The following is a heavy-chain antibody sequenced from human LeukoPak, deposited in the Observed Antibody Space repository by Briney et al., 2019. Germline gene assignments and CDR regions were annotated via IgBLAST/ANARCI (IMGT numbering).Heavy chain of an antibody. D-gene: IGHD5-12*01. CDR1: GYTFTGYY. CDR2: INPNSGGT. Sequence: ASVKVSCKASGYTFTGYYMHWVRQAPGQGLEWMGWINPNSGGTNYAQKFQGRVTMTRDTSISTAYMELSSLRSEDTAVYYCAAGSRLRFPFDFWGQGTLVTVSS. J-gene: IGHJ4*02. CDR3: AAGSRLRFPFDF. V-gene: IGHV1-2*02.